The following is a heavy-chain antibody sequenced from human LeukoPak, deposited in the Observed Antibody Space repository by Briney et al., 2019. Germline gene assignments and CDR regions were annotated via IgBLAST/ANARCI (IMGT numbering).Heavy chain of an antibody. CDR3: ARVGYSGSYMSGYYFDY. V-gene: IGHV3-74*01. CDR2: INSDGSTT. J-gene: IGHJ4*02. CDR1: GFTFSSYW. Sequence: GGSLRLSCAASGFTFSSYWMHWVRQAPGKGLVWVSRINSDGSTTNYADSVKGRFTISRDNAKNTLYLQMNSLRAEDTAVYCCARVGYSGSYMSGYYFDYWGQGTLVTVSS. D-gene: IGHD1-26*01.